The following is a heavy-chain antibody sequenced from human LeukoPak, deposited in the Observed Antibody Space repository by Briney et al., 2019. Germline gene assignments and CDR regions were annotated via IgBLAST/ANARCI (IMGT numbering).Heavy chain of an antibody. D-gene: IGHD3-10*01. CDR1: GGSISSSNYY. CDR2: IYYSGTT. J-gene: IGHJ4*02. V-gene: IGHV4-39*01. CDR3: ARRSNYGSGRADY. Sequence: SETLSLTCTVSGGSISSSNYYWGWIRQPPGKGLEWIGNIYYSGTTYYSPSLVSRVTISVDTSRNQFSLELSSVTAADTAMYYCARRSNYGSGRADYWGQGTLVTVSS.